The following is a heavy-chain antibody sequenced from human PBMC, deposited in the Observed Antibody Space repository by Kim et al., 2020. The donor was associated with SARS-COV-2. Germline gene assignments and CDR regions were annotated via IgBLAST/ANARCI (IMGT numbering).Heavy chain of an antibody. V-gene: IGHV3-30*04. CDR3: AKDLTPNNYDGSGYYY. D-gene: IGHD3-22*01. CDR2: ISYDGTNK. Sequence: GGSLRLSCVASGLTFSNYPMNWVRQAPGKGLEWVAVISYDGTNKYYADSVKGRFSISRDNSKNTLYLQMNSLRADDTAVYYCAKDLTPNNYDGSGYYY. CDR1: GLTFSNYP. J-gene: IGHJ6*01.